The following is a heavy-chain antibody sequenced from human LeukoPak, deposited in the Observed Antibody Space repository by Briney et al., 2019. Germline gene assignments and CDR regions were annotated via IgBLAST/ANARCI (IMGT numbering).Heavy chain of an antibody. V-gene: IGHV1-2*02. CDR2: INPNNGGS. Sequence: MGWINPNNGGSNHAQKFQGRVTMTRDTSISTAYMELSRLTSDDTAVYYCARDRGSGSYPDYWGQGTLVTVFS. CDR3: ARDRGSGSYPDY. D-gene: IGHD6-19*01. J-gene: IGHJ4*02.